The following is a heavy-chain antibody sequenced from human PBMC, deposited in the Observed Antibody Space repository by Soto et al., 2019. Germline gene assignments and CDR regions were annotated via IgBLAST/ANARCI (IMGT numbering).Heavy chain of an antibody. CDR3: ARRFYFDSIGYSYLHYYYYYGMDV. CDR2: ISSSSSYI. CDR1: GFTFSSYS. Sequence: PGGSLRLSCAASGFTFSSYSMNWVRQAPGKGLEWVSSISSSSSYIYYADSVKGRFTISRDNAKNSLHLQMNSLRAEDTAVYYCARRFYFDSIGYSYLHYYYYYGMDVWGQGTTVTVSS. J-gene: IGHJ6*02. V-gene: IGHV3-21*01. D-gene: IGHD3-22*01.